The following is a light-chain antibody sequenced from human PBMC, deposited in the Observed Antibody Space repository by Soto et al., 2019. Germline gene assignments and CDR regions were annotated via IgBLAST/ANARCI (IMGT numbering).Light chain of an antibody. Sequence: IQMTQSPSYISPSVGDSVTLTCRASQSISSYLNWYQQKPGKAPKLLIYAASSLQSGVPSRFSGSGSGTDFTLTISSLQPEDLATYYCQKSYSTPALTFGGGTKVDIK. J-gene: IGKJ4*01. CDR1: QSISSY. CDR2: AAS. V-gene: IGKV1-39*01. CDR3: QKSYSTPALT.